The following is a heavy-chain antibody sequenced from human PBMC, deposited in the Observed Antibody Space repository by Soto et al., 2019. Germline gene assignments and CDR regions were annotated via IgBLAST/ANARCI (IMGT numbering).Heavy chain of an antibody. CDR2: IIGIFGKT. Sequence: GASVKVSCKASGGTYSSYTFSWVRQAPGQGLQWMGGIIGIFGKTDYAQKFQGRLTIARDTSASTAYMELSSLSSEDTAVYYCASCPQNCITTSPCCLFFDYWGQGTLVTVSS. D-gene: IGHD2-2*01. J-gene: IGHJ4*02. CDR1: GGTYSSYT. CDR3: ASCPQNCITTSPCCLFFDY. V-gene: IGHV1-69*05.